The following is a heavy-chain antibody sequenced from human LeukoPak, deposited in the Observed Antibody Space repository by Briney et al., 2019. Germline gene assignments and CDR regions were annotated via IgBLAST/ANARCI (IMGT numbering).Heavy chain of an antibody. Sequence: ASVKVSCKASGYTFSGYYIHWVRQAPGQGLEWMGWINPNTGGTKYAQRFQDRVTMTRDTSISTAYMEVSRLRSEDTAVYYCARDPGLTTDYYYMDVWGKGTTVTVSS. V-gene: IGHV1-2*02. CDR2: INPNTGGT. CDR1: GYTFSGYY. D-gene: IGHD1-1*01. J-gene: IGHJ6*03. CDR3: ARDPGLTTDYYYMDV.